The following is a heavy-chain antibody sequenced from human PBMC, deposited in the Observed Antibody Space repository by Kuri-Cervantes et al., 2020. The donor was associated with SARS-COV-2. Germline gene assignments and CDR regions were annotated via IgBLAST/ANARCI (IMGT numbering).Heavy chain of an antibody. D-gene: IGHD3-3*01. CDR2: FSVSGNTT. Sequence: GESLKISCAASGFTFSIYAMSWVRQAPGKGLEWVSTFSVSGNTTYYADSVKGRFTISRDNSKNTLNLQMSSLRPEDTAVYYCVRVRVEWELLDAFDVWGQGTMVTVSS. J-gene: IGHJ3*01. CDR1: GFTFSIYA. V-gene: IGHV3-23*01. CDR3: VRVRVEWELLDAFDV.